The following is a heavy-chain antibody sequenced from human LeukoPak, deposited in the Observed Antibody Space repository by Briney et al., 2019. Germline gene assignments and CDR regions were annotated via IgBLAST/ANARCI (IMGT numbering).Heavy chain of an antibody. Sequence: SETLSLTYAVYGGSFSGYYWSWIRQPPGKGLEWIGEINHSGSTNYNPSLKSRVTISVDTSKNQFSLKLSSVTAADTAVYYCARALYDFWSGSTFDYWGQGTLVTVSS. CDR1: GGSFSGYY. J-gene: IGHJ4*02. CDR3: ARALYDFWSGSTFDY. V-gene: IGHV4-34*01. CDR2: INHSGST. D-gene: IGHD3-3*01.